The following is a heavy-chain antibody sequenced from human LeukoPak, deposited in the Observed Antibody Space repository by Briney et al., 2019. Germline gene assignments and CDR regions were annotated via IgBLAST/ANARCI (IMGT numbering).Heavy chain of an antibody. Sequence: PSETLSLTCTVSGYSISSGYYWGWIRQPPGKGLEWIGYIYYSGSTNYNPSLKSRVTISVDTSKNQFSLKLSSVTAADTAVYYCARWGYDFWSGYYPRHYYYYYMDVWGKGTTVTVSS. D-gene: IGHD3-3*01. J-gene: IGHJ6*03. CDR1: GYSISSGYY. V-gene: IGHV4-61*01. CDR3: ARWGYDFWSGYYPRHYYYYYMDV. CDR2: IYYSGST.